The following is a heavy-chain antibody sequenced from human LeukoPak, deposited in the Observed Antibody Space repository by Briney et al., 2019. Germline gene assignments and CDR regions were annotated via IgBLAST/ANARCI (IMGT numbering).Heavy chain of an antibody. D-gene: IGHD4-17*01. CDR2: IDHGGST. CDR1: GGSFSSYY. CDR3: ARLKATVSIHAYFDS. Sequence: SETLSLTCTVSGGSFSSYYWTWIRQPPGKGLEWIGYIDHGGSTNYNPSLRSRVSISSDTSKTQFSLELTSVTAADTAVYYCARLKATVSIHAYFDSWGQGTLVTISS. V-gene: IGHV4-59*01. J-gene: IGHJ4*02.